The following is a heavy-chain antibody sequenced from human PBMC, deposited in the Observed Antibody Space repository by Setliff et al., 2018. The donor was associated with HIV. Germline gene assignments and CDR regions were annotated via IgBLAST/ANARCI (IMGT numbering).Heavy chain of an antibody. CDR1: GYMFTAYH. CDR3: ASMGYFGESYFQF. CDR2: IDPNNGVT. V-gene: IGHV1-2*02. D-gene: IGHD3-10*01. Sequence: GASVKVSCKASGYMFTAYHVHWVRRAPGRGLEWMGNIDPNNGVTRSARNFQGRVTMTRDTSISTAYMELSGLTSDDTAVYYCASMGYFGESYFQFWGQDTLVTVSS. J-gene: IGHJ1*01.